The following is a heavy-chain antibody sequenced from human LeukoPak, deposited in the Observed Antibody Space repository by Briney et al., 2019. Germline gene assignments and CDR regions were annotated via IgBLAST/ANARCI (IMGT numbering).Heavy chain of an antibody. CDR1: GYTFTTYG. J-gene: IGHJ4*02. CDR3: ARGAYSSGWAYFDH. Sequence: ASVKVSCKASGYTFTTYGISWVRQAPGQGLEWMGWISAYNGNTNYAQKLQGRVTMTTDTSTRTAYMEVRSLRSDDTAVYYCARGAYSSGWAYFDHWGQGTLVTVSS. V-gene: IGHV1-18*01. CDR2: ISAYNGNT. D-gene: IGHD6-19*01.